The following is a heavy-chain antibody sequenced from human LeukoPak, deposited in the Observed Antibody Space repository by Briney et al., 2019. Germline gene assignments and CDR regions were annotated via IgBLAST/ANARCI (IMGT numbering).Heavy chain of an antibody. CDR3: ARKGKQHFQFDP. V-gene: IGHV4-34*01. CDR1: GGSFSGYY. J-gene: IGHJ5*02. CDR2: INHSGST. Sequence: PSETLSLTCAVYGGSFSGYYWSWIRQPPGKGLEWIGEINHSGSTNYNPSPKSRVTISVDTSKNQFSLKLSSVTAADTAVYYCARKGKQHFQFDPWGQGTLVTVSS. D-gene: IGHD6-13*01.